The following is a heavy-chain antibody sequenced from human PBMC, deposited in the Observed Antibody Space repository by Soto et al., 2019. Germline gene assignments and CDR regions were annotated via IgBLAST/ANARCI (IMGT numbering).Heavy chain of an antibody. CDR3: ARGCSSTSCSYYYYYGMDV. J-gene: IGHJ6*02. V-gene: IGHV1-3*01. CDR1: GYTFTNYG. CDR2: INAGNGNT. Sequence: ASVKVSCKASGYTFTNYGISWVRQAPGQRLEWMGWINAGNGNTKYSQKFQGRVTITRDTSASTAYMELSSLRSEDTAVYYCARGCSSTSCSYYYYYGMDVWGQGTTVTVSS. D-gene: IGHD2-2*01.